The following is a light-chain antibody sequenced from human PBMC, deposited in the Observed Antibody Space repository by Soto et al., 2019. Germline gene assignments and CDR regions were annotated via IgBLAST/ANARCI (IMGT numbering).Light chain of an antibody. CDR3: QQSYSLPRT. CDR2: AAS. CDR1: QTISND. Sequence: DIQMTQSPLALSASVGDRVTISCRASQTISNDLNWYQQKPEKAPKLLIYAASSLQSGVPSRFSGSGSGTDFTLTISTLQPEDFATYYCQQSYSLPRTFGQGTKLEIK. J-gene: IGKJ2*01. V-gene: IGKV1-39*01.